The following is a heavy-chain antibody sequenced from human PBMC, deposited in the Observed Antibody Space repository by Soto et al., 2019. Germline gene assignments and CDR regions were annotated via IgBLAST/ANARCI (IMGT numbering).Heavy chain of an antibody. CDR2: ISGSGGTT. D-gene: IGHD4-17*01. V-gene: IGHV3-23*01. J-gene: IGHJ4*02. Sequence: GGSLRLSCAASGFTFRSYSMTWVRQAPGKGLEWVSSISGSGGTTYYADSVKGRFTISRDNSKNTLYLQMNNLRAEDTALYYCAKGTTVTTWVFTFWGQGTLVTVSS. CDR1: GFTFRSYS. CDR3: AKGTTVTTWVFTF.